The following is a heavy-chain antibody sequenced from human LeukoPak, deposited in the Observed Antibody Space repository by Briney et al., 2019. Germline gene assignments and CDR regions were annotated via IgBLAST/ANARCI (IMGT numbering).Heavy chain of an antibody. J-gene: IGHJ2*01. CDR1: GFTFSSYW. V-gene: IGHV3-74*01. CDR2: INSDGSRI. Sequence: GGSLRLSCAASGFTFSSYWMHWVRQAPGKGLVWVSRINSDGSRISYADSVKGRFTISRDNAKNTVSLQMNSLRAEDAAVYYCARVGTGNWYFDLWGRGTLVTVSS. CDR3: ARVGTGNWYFDL. D-gene: IGHD3-10*01.